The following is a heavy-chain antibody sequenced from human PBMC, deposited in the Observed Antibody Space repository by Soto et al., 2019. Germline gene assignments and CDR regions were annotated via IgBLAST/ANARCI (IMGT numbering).Heavy chain of an antibody. Sequence: GGSLRLSCAASGFTVSSNYMSWVRQAPGKGLEWVSVIYSGGSTYYADSVKGRFTISRDNSKNTLYLQMNSLRAEDTAVYYCARGVDTAMVLDYSGQGTLVTVYS. V-gene: IGHV3-53*01. CDR2: IYSGGST. CDR3: ARGVDTAMVLDY. CDR1: GFTVSSNY. D-gene: IGHD5-18*01. J-gene: IGHJ4*02.